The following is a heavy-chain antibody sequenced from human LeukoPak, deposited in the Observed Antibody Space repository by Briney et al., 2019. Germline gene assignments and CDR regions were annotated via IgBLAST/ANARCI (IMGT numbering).Heavy chain of an antibody. D-gene: IGHD6-13*01. CDR3: ARETDLSSGWSSQGFDY. V-gene: IGHV3-66*01. CDR2: ICSAGST. CDR1: GFTFSSYW. Sequence: GGSLRLSCAASGFTFSSYWMHWVRQAPGKGLEWVSVICSAGSTYYAGSVKGRFTISRDNSNNTLFLQMDTLRAEDTAVYYCARETDLSSGWSSQGFDYWGQGTLVTVSS. J-gene: IGHJ4*02.